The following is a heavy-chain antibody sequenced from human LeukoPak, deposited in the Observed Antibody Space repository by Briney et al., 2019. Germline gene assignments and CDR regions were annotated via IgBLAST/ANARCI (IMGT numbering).Heavy chain of an antibody. Sequence: GASVRVSCKASGYTFTSYAMHWVRQAPGQRLEWMGWINAGNGNTKYSQKFQGRVTITRDTSACTAYMELSSLRSEDTAVYYCARVGYYYDSSGYYYFDYWGQGTLVTVSS. V-gene: IGHV1-3*01. CDR1: GYTFTSYA. CDR2: INAGNGNT. CDR3: ARVGYYYDSSGYYYFDY. J-gene: IGHJ4*02. D-gene: IGHD3-22*01.